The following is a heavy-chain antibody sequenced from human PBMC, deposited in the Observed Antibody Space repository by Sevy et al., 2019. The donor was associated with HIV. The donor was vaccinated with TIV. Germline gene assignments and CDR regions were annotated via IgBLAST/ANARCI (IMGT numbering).Heavy chain of an antibody. Sequence: GGSLRLSCTTSGFTFTSYAMNWVRQAPGKGLEWVSTIFRNFRGVDVTYDADSVEVRFTISRDSSRNTLYVQMNSLGAEDTAVYYCAGARYDSSGSFDALDIWGQGTMVTVSS. J-gene: IGHJ3*02. CDR2: IFRNFRGVDVT. D-gene: IGHD3-22*01. V-gene: IGHV3-23*01. CDR1: GFTFTSYA. CDR3: AGARYDSSGSFDALDI.